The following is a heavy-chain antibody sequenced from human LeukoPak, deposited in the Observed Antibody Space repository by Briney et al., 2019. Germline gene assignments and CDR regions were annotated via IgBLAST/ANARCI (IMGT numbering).Heavy chain of an antibody. V-gene: IGHV5-51*01. Sequence: GASLKISCKGSGYSFTNYWIGWVRQMPGKGLEWMGIIYPGDSDTRYIPSFQGQVSISADKSINTPYLQWSSLKASDTAMYYCARRVDSYWFFDYWGQGTLVTVSS. J-gene: IGHJ4*02. CDR2: IYPGDSDT. CDR3: ARRVDSYWFFDY. CDR1: GYSFTNYW. D-gene: IGHD1-26*01.